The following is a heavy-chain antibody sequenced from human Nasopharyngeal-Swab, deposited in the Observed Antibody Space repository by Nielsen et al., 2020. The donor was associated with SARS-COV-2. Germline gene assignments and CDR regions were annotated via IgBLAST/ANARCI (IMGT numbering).Heavy chain of an antibody. Sequence: GGSLRLSCAASGFTFSSYAMSWVRHAPGKGLEWVSVIYSGGSSTYYADSVKGRFTISRDNSKNTLYLQMNSLRAEDTAVYYCAKEDTAMVIFDYWGQGTLVTVSS. D-gene: IGHD5-18*01. CDR3: AKEDTAMVIFDY. CDR2: IYSGGSST. V-gene: IGHV3-23*03. J-gene: IGHJ4*02. CDR1: GFTFSSYA.